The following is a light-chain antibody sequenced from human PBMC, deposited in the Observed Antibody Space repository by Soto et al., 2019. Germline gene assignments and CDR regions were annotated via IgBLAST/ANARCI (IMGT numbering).Light chain of an antibody. V-gene: IGKV3-20*01. CDR2: GAS. J-gene: IGKJ1*01. CDR1: QSVSSSY. Sequence: VLTQSPGTLPLSPVERATLFSSADQSVSSSYLAWYQQKAGQAPRLLIYGASSRATGIPDRFSDSGSGTDFTLTISRLEPEDFAVYYCQQYGSSPTWTFGQGTKVDIK. CDR3: QQYGSSPTWT.